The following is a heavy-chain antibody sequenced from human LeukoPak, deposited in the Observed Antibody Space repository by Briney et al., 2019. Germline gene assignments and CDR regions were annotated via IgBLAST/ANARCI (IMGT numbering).Heavy chain of an antibody. Sequence: GGSLRLSCAASGFTFSSYNMNWIRQAPGKGLEWVSYISLSGSKIDYADSVKGRFTISRDNAKNSLYLQMNSLRAEDTAVYYCARDITIFGVIINFDYWGRGTLVTVSS. CDR1: GFTFSSYN. D-gene: IGHD3-3*01. J-gene: IGHJ4*02. V-gene: IGHV3-48*01. CDR2: ISLSGSKI. CDR3: ARDITIFGVIINFDY.